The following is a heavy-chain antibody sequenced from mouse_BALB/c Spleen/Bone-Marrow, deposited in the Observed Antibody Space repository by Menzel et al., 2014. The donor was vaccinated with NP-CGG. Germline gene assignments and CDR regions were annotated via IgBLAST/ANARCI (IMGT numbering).Heavy chain of an antibody. CDR3: ARGGNYAWFAY. CDR2: ISSGSSTI. D-gene: IGHD2-1*01. V-gene: IGHV5-17*02. CDR1: GFTFSSFG. Sequence: EVQVVESGGGLVQPGGSRKLSCAASGFTFSSFGMRWVRQAPEKGLEWVAYISSGSSTIYYADTVKGRFTISRDNPKNTLFLQMTSLRSEDTAMYYCARGGNYAWFAYWGQGTLVTVSA. J-gene: IGHJ3*01.